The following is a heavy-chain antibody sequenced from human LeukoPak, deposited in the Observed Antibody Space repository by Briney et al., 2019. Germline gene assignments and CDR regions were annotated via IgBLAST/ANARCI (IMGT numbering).Heavy chain of an antibody. CDR3: ARDDYYDSSGPSAFDI. CDR1: GFTFSSYA. Sequence: PGGSLRLSCAASGFTFSSYAMSWVRQAPGKGLEWVANIKQDGSEKYYVDSVKGRFTISRDNAKNSLYLQMNSLRAEDTAVYYCARDDYYDSSGPSAFDIWGQGTMVTVSS. J-gene: IGHJ3*02. CDR2: IKQDGSEK. V-gene: IGHV3-7*01. D-gene: IGHD3-22*01.